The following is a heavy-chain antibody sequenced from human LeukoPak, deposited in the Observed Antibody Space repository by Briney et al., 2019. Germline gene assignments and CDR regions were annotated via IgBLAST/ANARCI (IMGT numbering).Heavy chain of an antibody. D-gene: IGHD6-13*01. Sequence: SVKVSCKASGGTFSSYAISWVRQAPGQGLEWMGRIIPIFGTANYAQKFQGRVTITMDESTSTAYMELSSLRSEDTAVYYCARDVDDSSWEFLRAWFDPWGQGTLVTVSS. J-gene: IGHJ5*02. V-gene: IGHV1-69*05. CDR3: ARDVDDSSWEFLRAWFDP. CDR2: IIPIFGTA. CDR1: GGTFSSYA.